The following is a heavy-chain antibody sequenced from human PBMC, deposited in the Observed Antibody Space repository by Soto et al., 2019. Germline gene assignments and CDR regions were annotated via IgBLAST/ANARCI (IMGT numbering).Heavy chain of an antibody. Sequence: PSETLSLTCTVSGGSVSSESFYWSWIRQPPGKGLEWIGYIYYSGSTYYNPSLKSRVTISVDTSKNQFSLKLSSVTAADTAVYYCARLLTYYDFWSGYYYYFDYWGQGTLVTVSS. CDR1: GGSVSSESFY. CDR2: IYYSGST. J-gene: IGHJ4*02. CDR3: ARLLTYYDFWSGYYYYFDY. V-gene: IGHV4-39*01. D-gene: IGHD3-3*01.